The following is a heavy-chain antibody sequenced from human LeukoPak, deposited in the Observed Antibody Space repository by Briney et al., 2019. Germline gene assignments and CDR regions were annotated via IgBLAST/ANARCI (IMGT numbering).Heavy chain of an antibody. V-gene: IGHV3-23*01. D-gene: IGHD6-19*01. CDR2: ISGSGGST. J-gene: IGHJ4*02. Sequence: GGSLRLSCAASGFTFSSYAMSWVRQAPGKGLEWVSAISGSGGSTYYADSVKGRFTISRDNSKDTLYLQMNSLRAEDTAVYYCAKEDRRYSSGWSYYFDYWGRGTLVTVFS. CDR3: AKEDRRYSSGWSYYFDY. CDR1: GFTFSSYA.